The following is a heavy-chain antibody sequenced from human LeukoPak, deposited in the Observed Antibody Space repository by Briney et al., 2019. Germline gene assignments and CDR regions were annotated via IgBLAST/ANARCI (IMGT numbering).Heavy chain of an antibody. CDR1: GGSISSYY. D-gene: IGHD6-19*01. CDR3: ARVAVAGTRNYYYYMDV. V-gene: IGHV4-4*07. Sequence: SETLSLTCTVSGGSISSYYWSWIRQPAGKGLEWIGRIYTSGSTNYNPSLKSQVTMSVDTSKNQFSLKLSSVTAADTAVYYCARVAVAGTRNYYYYMDVWGKGTTVTVSS. J-gene: IGHJ6*03. CDR2: IYTSGST.